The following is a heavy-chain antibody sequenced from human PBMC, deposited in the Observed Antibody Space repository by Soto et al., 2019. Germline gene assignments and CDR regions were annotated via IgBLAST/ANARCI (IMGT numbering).Heavy chain of an antibody. CDR2: MNPNSGNT. D-gene: IGHD3-3*01. CDR1: GYTFTSYD. Sequence: ASVKVSCKASGYTFTSYDVNWVRQATGQGLEWMGWMNPNSGNTGYAQKFQGRVTMTRNTSISTAYMELSSLRSEDTAAYYCARARVTIFIDYYYGMDVWGQGTTVTVSS. V-gene: IGHV1-8*01. J-gene: IGHJ6*02. CDR3: ARARVTIFIDYYYGMDV.